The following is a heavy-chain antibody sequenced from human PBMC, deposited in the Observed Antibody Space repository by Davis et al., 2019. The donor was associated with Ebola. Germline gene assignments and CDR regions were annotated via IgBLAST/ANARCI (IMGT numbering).Heavy chain of an antibody. Sequence: AASVKVSCKASGYTFTSYDINWVRQATGQGLEWMGWMNPNSGNTGYAQKFQGRITMTRNISISTAYMELSSLRSEDTAVYYCAKAAPGPGYDDAFDIWGQGTMVTVSS. CDR1: GYTFTSYD. V-gene: IGHV1-8*01. J-gene: IGHJ3*02. D-gene: IGHD5-12*01. CDR2: MNPNSGNT. CDR3: AKAAPGPGYDDAFDI.